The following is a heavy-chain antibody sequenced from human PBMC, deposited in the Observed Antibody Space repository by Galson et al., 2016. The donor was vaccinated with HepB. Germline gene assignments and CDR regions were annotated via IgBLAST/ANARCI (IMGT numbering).Heavy chain of an antibody. J-gene: IGHJ3*02. CDR3: AKSASGWTVDI. CDR2: ITNSGIST. V-gene: IGHV3-23*01. Sequence: SLRLSCAASGFTFSNYDMSWVRQAPGEGLEWVSAITNSGISTYYADSVKGRFTISRDNSKNTLFLQVNSLRAEDTALYYCAKSASGWTVDIWGQGTVVTVSS. D-gene: IGHD6-19*01. CDR1: GFTFSNYD.